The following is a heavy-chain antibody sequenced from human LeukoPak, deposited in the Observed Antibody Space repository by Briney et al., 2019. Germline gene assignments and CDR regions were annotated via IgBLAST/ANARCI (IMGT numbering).Heavy chain of an antibody. CDR3: AKEHDCGDYGAY. V-gene: IGHV3-30*18. CDR2: ISYDGSNR. CDR1: GFTFSSYG. Sequence: HPGGSLRLSCAASGFTFSSYGMHWVRQAPGKGLEWVAIISYDGSNRYYADSVKGRFTISRDNSKNTLYLQMNSLSAEDTAVYYCAKEHDCGDYGAYWGQGTLVTVSS. J-gene: IGHJ4*02. D-gene: IGHD4-17*01.